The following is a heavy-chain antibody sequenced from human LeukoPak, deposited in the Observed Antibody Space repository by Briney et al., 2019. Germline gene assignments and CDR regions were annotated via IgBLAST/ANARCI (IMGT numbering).Heavy chain of an antibody. CDR2: INSYGSST. Sequence: GGSLRLSCAASGFSFRSHWMHWVRQAPGKGLVWVSRINSYGSSTLYVDSVKGRFTISRDNAKNTLYLQMNSLRAEDTAVYYCTTHTTTMGNFDYWGQETLVTVSS. J-gene: IGHJ4*02. CDR3: TTHTTTMGNFDY. V-gene: IGHV3-74*01. CDR1: GFSFRSHW. D-gene: IGHD4-23*01.